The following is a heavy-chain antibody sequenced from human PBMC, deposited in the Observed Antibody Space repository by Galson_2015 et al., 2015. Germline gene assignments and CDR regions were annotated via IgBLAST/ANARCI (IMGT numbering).Heavy chain of an antibody. J-gene: IGHJ6*02. CDR1: GGSISSGSYY. D-gene: IGHD1-7*01. CDR2: IYTSGST. Sequence: TLSLTCTVSGGSISSGSYYWSWIRQPAGKGLEWIGRIYTSGSTNYNPSLKSRVTISVDTSKNQFSLKLSSVTAADTAVYYCARDGGNFHYYYGMDVWGQGTTVTVSS. CDR3: ARDGGNFHYYYGMDV. V-gene: IGHV4-61*02.